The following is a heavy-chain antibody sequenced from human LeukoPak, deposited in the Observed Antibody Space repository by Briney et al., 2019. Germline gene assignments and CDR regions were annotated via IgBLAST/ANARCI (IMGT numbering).Heavy chain of an antibody. Sequence: GASVKVSCKASGYTFTGYYMHWVRQAPGQGLEWMGWINPNNGGTNYAQKFQDRVTMTRDTSISTAYMELSRLRSDDTAVYYCARDQNYYDGSGYYGIDCWGQGTLVTVSS. CDR2: INPNNGGT. J-gene: IGHJ4*02. CDR3: ARDQNYYDGSGYYGIDC. CDR1: GYTFTGYY. V-gene: IGHV1-2*02. D-gene: IGHD3-22*01.